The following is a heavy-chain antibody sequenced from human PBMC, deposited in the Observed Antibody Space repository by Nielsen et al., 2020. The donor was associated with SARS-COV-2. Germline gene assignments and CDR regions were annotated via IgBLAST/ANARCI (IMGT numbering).Heavy chain of an antibody. J-gene: IGHJ3*02. D-gene: IGHD4-17*01. CDR1: GFTFSSYS. Sequence: GESLKISCAASGFTFSSYSMNWVRQAPGKGLEWVSSISSSSSYIYYADSVKGRFTISRDNAKNSLYLQMNSLRAEDTAVYYCARTQYGDPNDAFDIWGQGTMVTVSS. CDR3: ARTQYGDPNDAFDI. CDR2: ISSSSSYI. V-gene: IGHV3-21*01.